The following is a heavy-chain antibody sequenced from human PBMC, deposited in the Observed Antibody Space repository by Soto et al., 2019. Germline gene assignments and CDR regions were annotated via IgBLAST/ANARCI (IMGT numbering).Heavy chain of an antibody. CDR1: GYTFTGYY. CDR3: ARRRVYDFWSGYSIDY. V-gene: IGHV1-2*04. CDR2: INPNSGGT. J-gene: IGHJ4*02. D-gene: IGHD3-3*01. Sequence: ASVKVSCKASGYTFTGYYMHWVRQAPGQGLEWMGWINPNSGGTNYAQKFQGWVTMTRDTSISTAYMELSRLRSDDTAVYYCARRRVYDFWSGYSIDYWRQGTLVTVSS.